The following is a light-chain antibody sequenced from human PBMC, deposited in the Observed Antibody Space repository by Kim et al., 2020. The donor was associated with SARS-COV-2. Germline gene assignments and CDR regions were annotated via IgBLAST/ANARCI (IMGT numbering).Light chain of an antibody. J-gene: IGLJ2*01. CDR1: NLRRYY. V-gene: IGLV3-19*01. CDR2: NKK. Sequence: ALGQTVRITCQGDNLRRYYASWYQQKPGQAPLLVIYNKKNRPSGIPDRFSGSNSGNTASLTITGTQAEDEADYYCNSRDSTGNRVVFGGGTQLTVL. CDR3: NSRDSTGNRVV.